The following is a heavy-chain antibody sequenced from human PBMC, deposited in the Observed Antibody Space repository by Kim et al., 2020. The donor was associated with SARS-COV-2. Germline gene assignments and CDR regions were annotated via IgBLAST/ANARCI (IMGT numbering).Heavy chain of an antibody. CDR2: ISGSGGST. J-gene: IGHJ2*01. CDR3: AKQITMIVVVRGYLDL. V-gene: IGHV3-23*01. Sequence: GGSLRLSCAASGFTFSSYAMSWVRQAPGKGLEWVSAISGSGGSTYYADSVKGRFTISRDNSKNTVYLQMNSLRAEDTAVYYCAKQITMIVVVRGYLDLRGRGALVSASS. CDR1: GFTFSSYA. D-gene: IGHD3-22*01.